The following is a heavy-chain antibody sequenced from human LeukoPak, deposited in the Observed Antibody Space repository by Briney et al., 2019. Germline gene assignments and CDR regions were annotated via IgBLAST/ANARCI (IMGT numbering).Heavy chain of an antibody. J-gene: IGHJ4*02. CDR3: ASLTGDGY. D-gene: IGHD7-27*01. V-gene: IGHV4-59*01. Sequence: SETLSLTCTVSGGSISSYYWSWIRQPPGKGLEWIGYIYYSGSTNYNPSLKSRVTISVDTSKNQFSLKLSSVTAADTAVYYCASLTGDGYWGQGILVTVSS. CDR2: IYYSGST. CDR1: GGSISSYY.